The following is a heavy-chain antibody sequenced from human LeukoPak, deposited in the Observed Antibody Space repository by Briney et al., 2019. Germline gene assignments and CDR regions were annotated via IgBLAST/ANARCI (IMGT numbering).Heavy chain of an antibody. D-gene: IGHD2-2*02. J-gene: IGHJ6*02. CDR3: ARHGDIVVVPAAILHDYYYYGMDV. V-gene: IGHV4-39*01. CDR2: IYYSGST. CDR1: GGSISSSSYY. Sequence: SETLSLTCTVSGGSISSSSYYWGWIRQPPGKGLEWIGSIYYSGSTYYNPSLKSRVTISVDTPKNQFSLKLSSVTAADTAVYYCARHGDIVVVPAAILHDYYYYGMDVWGQGTTVTVSS.